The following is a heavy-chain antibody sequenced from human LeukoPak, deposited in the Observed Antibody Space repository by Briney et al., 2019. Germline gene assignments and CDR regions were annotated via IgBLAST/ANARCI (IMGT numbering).Heavy chain of an antibody. CDR3: AREDIRTSRRQSAFDI. CDR2: ISWNSGSI. D-gene: IGHD2-2*01. J-gene: IGHJ3*02. V-gene: IGHV3-9*01. Sequence: GGSLRLSCAASGFTFDDYAMHWVRQAPGKGLEWVSGISWNSGSIGYADSVKGRFTISRDNAKNSLYLQMNSLRAEDTAVYYCAREDIRTSRRQSAFDIWGQGTMVTVSS. CDR1: GFTFDDYA.